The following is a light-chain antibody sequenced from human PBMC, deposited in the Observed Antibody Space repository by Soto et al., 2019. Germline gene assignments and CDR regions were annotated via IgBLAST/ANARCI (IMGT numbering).Light chain of an antibody. CDR3: QPYNSYSRT. CDR2: KAS. CDR1: QSIDSW. Sequence: IHMTHSPSTLSASVLYRVTITFLASQSIDSWLAWYQHKPGKAPKLLIFKASTLETGVPSRFSGSGSETEFTLTISSLQPDDSATYYCQPYNSYSRTFGQGTKVDIK. J-gene: IGKJ1*01. V-gene: IGKV1-5*03.